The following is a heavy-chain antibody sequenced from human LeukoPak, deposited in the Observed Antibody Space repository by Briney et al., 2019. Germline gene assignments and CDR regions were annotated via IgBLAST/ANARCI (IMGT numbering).Heavy chain of an antibody. D-gene: IGHD3-22*01. J-gene: IGHJ4*02. CDR1: GFTFGDYA. CDR2: IRSKAYGGTT. Sequence: GGSLRLSCTASGFTFGDYAMSWFRQAPGKGLEWVGFIRSKAYGGTTEYAASVKGRFTISRDDSKSIAYLQMNSLKTGDTAAYYCTRWVIVVVPTHYYFDYWGQGTLVTVSS. V-gene: IGHV3-49*03. CDR3: TRWVIVVVPTHYYFDY.